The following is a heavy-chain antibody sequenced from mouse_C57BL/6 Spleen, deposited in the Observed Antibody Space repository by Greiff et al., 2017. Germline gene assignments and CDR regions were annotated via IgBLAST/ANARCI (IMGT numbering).Heavy chain of an antibody. CDR3: AIDYDWFAY. CDR1: GYAFSSYW. J-gene: IGHJ3*01. Sequence: VQLQQSGAELVKPGASVKISCKASGYAFSSYWMNWVKQRPGKGLEWIGQIYPGDGDTNYNGKFKGKATLTADKSSSTAYMNRSSLTSEDSAVYFCAIDYDWFAYWGQGTLVTVSA. CDR2: IYPGDGDT. V-gene: IGHV1-80*01. D-gene: IGHD2-4*01.